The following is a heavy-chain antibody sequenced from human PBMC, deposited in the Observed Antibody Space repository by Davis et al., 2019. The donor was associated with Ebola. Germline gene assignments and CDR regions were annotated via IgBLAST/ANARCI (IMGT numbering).Heavy chain of an antibody. CDR1: GFTFSTYS. V-gene: IGHV3-21*01. D-gene: IGHD3-16*01. CDR3: ARDRPLDFFFGDYYGMDV. Sequence: GGSLRLSCAASGFTFSTYSMSWVRQAPGKGLEWVSSISSDSDYIYYADSAKGRFPISRDNAKNSLYLKMNSLRAEDTAVYYCARDRPLDFFFGDYYGMDVWGQGTTVTVSS. CDR2: ISSDSDYI. J-gene: IGHJ6*02.